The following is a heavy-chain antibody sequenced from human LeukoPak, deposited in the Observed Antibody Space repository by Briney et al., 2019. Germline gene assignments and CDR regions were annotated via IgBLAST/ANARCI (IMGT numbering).Heavy chain of an antibody. CDR2: INTNTGNP. CDR3: ARDWRFLEWLVHYYYYGMDV. J-gene: IGHJ6*02. D-gene: IGHD3-3*01. V-gene: IGHV7-4-1*02. Sequence: GASVKVPCKASGYTFTSYAMNWVRQAPGQGLEWMGWINTNTGNPTYAQGFTGRFVFSLDTSVSTAYLQISSLKAEDTAVYYCARDWRFLEWLVHYYYYGMDVWGQGTTVTVSS. CDR1: GYTFTSYA.